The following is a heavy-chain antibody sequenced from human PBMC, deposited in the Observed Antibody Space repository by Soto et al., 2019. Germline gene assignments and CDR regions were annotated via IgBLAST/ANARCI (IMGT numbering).Heavy chain of an antibody. V-gene: IGHV4-59*01. J-gene: IGHJ4*02. Sequence: PSDTLSLTCTVSGGSISSYYWSWIRQPPGKALEWIGNIYYSGSTNYNPSLKSRVTISVDTSKNQFSLKLSSVTAADTAVYYCARVGSTGAAAPYYFYYWGQGTLVNVCS. CDR3: ARVGSTGAAAPYYFYY. CDR2: IYYSGST. D-gene: IGHD6-13*01. CDR1: GGSISSYY.